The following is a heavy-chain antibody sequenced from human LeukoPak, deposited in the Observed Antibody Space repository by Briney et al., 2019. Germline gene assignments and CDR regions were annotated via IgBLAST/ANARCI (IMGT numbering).Heavy chain of an antibody. J-gene: IGHJ6*02. CDR2: VRSKNYGRTT. D-gene: IGHD2/OR15-2a*01. CDR3: TIVPILLCLYDGMDV. CDR1: GFTFGDHA. V-gene: IGHV3-49*04. Sequence: GGSVRLSCTASGFTFGDHAMSWVRQAAGKGGEGVGFVRSKNYGRTTEYAASVKGRFTISRDYSKSLSYLQMNSLITEDTAAYYCTIVPILLCLYDGMDVWGQGTTVTVSS.